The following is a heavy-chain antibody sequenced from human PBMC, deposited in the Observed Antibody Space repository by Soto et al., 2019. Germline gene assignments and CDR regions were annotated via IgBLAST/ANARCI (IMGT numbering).Heavy chain of an antibody. D-gene: IGHD6-13*01. CDR1: GYTFTRYG. CDR2: ISAYNGNT. Sequence: QVQLVQSGAEVKKPGASVKVSCKASGYTFTRYGISLVRQAPGQGLEWMGWISAYNGNTNYAQKLQGRVTMTPDTSTSTADIELRSLRSDDTAVYYCARDLAAGKSAYWGQGTLVTVSS. V-gene: IGHV1-18*01. J-gene: IGHJ4*02. CDR3: ARDLAAGKSAY.